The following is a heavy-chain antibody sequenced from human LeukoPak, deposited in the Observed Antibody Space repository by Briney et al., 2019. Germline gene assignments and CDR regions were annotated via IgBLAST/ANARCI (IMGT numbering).Heavy chain of an antibody. CDR2: ISGSGGST. J-gene: IGHJ6*03. CDR1: GGSFSGYY. D-gene: IGHD4-11*01. Sequence: ETLSLTCAVYGGSFSGYYWSWVRQAPGKGLGWVSAISGSGGSTYYADSVKGRFTISRDNPKNTLYLQMNSLRAEDTAVYYCAKDYSKGTGWHYYYMDVWGKGTTVTVSS. V-gene: IGHV3-23*01. CDR3: AKDYSKGTGWHYYYMDV.